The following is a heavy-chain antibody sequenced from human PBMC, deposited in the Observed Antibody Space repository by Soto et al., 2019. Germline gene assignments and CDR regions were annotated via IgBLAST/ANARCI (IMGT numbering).Heavy chain of an antibody. Sequence: SQTLSLTCAISGDSVSSNSAAWNWIRQSPSRGLEWLGRTYYRSKWYNDYAVSVKSRITINPDTSKNQFSLQLNSVTPEDTAVYYCARATYSSSWYYCYGMDVWGQGTTVTVSS. V-gene: IGHV6-1*01. CDR1: GDSVSSNSAA. D-gene: IGHD6-13*01. J-gene: IGHJ6*02. CDR3: ARATYSSSWYYCYGMDV. CDR2: TYYRSKWYN.